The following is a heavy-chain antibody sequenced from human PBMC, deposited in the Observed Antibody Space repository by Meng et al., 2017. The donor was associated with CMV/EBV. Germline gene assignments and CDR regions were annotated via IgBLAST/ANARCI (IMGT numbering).Heavy chain of an antibody. D-gene: IGHD3-3*01. CDR1: GFTFSDYY. V-gene: IGHV3-11*01. CDR3: ARHLAAIFGVDAFDI. Sequence: GESLKISCAASGFTFSDYYMSWIRQAPGKGLEWVSYISSSGSTIYYADSVKGRFTISRDNAKNSLYLQMNSLRAEDTAVYYCARHLAAIFGVDAFDIWGQGTMVTVSS. CDR2: ISSSGSTI. J-gene: IGHJ3*02.